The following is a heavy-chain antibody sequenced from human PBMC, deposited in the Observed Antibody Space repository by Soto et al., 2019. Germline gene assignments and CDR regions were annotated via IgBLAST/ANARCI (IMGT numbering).Heavy chain of an antibody. CDR1: GYTFTSYA. Sequence: ASVKVSCKASGYTFTSYAMHWVRQAPGQRLEWMGWINAGNGNTKYSQKFQGRVTITRDTSASTAYMELSSLRSEDTAVYYCARDRYYYDSSGYWYYFDYWGQGTLVTVSS. CDR3: ARDRYYYDSSGYWYYFDY. J-gene: IGHJ4*02. V-gene: IGHV1-3*01. CDR2: INAGNGNT. D-gene: IGHD3-22*01.